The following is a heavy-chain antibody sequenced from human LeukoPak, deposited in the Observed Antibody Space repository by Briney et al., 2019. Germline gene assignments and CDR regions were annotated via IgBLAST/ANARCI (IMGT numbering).Heavy chain of an antibody. CDR2: ITYDGSDT. V-gene: IGHV3-30*04. J-gene: IGHJ3*02. CDR3: ARPGGYAFDI. D-gene: IGHD3-10*01. CDR1: GFIFSTYA. Sequence: GGSLRLSCEASGFIFSTYAFHWVRQAPGKGPEWMAFITYDGSDTYSADSVEGRFTLSRDNSKNALYLQMNSLRTADTAVYYCARPGGYAFDIWGQGTMVTVSS.